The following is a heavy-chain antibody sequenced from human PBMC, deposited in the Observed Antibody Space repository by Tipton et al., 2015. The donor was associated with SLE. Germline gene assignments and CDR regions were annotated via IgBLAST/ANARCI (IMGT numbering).Heavy chain of an antibody. D-gene: IGHD1-26*01. V-gene: IGHV4-39*07. CDR1: GGSISSHY. J-gene: IGHJ4*02. CDR2: LYHRGST. CDR3: ATVGAGGYFDY. Sequence: TLSLTCTVSGGSISSHYWGWIRQPPGMGLEWIGTLYHRGSTYYNPSLKSRVSISMDTSKNQFSLQLTSVTAADTAVYSCATVGAGGYFDYWGLGTLVTVAA.